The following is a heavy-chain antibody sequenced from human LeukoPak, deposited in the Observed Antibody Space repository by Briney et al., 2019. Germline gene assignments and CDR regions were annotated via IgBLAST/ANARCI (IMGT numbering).Heavy chain of an antibody. CDR3: ARPVGYCSSTSCYNGLDAFDI. V-gene: IGHV1-2*02. CDR2: INPNSGGT. Sequence: ASVKVSCKASGYTFTGYYMHWVRQAPGQGLEWMGWINPNSGGTNYAQKFQGRVTMTRDTSISTAYMELSRLRSDDTAVYYCARPVGYCSSTSCYNGLDAFDIWGQGTMVTVSS. J-gene: IGHJ3*02. CDR1: GYTFTGYY. D-gene: IGHD2-2*02.